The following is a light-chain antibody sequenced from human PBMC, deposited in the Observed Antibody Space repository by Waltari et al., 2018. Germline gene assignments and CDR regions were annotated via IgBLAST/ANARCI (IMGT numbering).Light chain of an antibody. V-gene: IGKV1-5*03. Sequence: DTQMTQSPSTLSASVGDRVTITCRASQSILTWLAWYQQKPGKAPRLLIYKAFNLESGVPGRFSGSASGTEFNLTISSLQPDDSATYYCQQYYTFPKTFGQGTKV. CDR1: QSILTW. CDR3: QQYYTFPKT. J-gene: IGKJ1*01. CDR2: KAF.